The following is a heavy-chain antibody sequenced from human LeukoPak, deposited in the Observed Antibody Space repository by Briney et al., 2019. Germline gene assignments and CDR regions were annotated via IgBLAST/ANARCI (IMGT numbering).Heavy chain of an antibody. Sequence: GGSLRLSCATSRFTFTNYAMTWVRQAPGKGLEWVSTISGSAENTYYADSVKGRFTISRDNSKNTLYLQMNSLRAEDTAIYYCAKDRTVGASYWYFDLWGRGTLVTVSS. J-gene: IGHJ2*01. CDR3: AKDRTVGASYWYFDL. CDR2: ISGSAENT. CDR1: RFTFTNYA. D-gene: IGHD1-26*01. V-gene: IGHV3-23*01.